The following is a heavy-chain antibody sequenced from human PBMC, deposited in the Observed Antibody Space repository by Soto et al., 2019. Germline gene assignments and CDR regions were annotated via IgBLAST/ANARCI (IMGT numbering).Heavy chain of an antibody. V-gene: IGHV4-4*07. Sequence: QVQLQESGPGLVKPSETLSLTYTVSGGSISSYYWSWIRQPAGKGLEWIGRIYTSGSTNYNPSLKSRVTMSVDTSKNQFSLKLSSVTAADTAVYYCARAHSSSWSYYYYGMDVWGQGTTVTVSS. D-gene: IGHD6-13*01. CDR2: IYTSGST. J-gene: IGHJ6*02. CDR1: GGSISSYY. CDR3: ARAHSSSWSYYYYGMDV.